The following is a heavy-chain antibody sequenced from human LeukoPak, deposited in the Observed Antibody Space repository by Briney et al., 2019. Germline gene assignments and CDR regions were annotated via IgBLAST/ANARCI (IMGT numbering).Heavy chain of an antibody. CDR2: IKQDGSEK. J-gene: IGHJ4*02. Sequence: GGSLRLSCAASGFTFSTYWMSWVRQAPGQGLEWVANIKQDGSEKDYVDSEKGRFTISRDNAKNSLYLQMNSLRAEDTAVYYCASQLITMIVVVSDYWGQGTLVTVSS. CDR1: GFTFSTYW. V-gene: IGHV3-7*02. D-gene: IGHD3-22*01. CDR3: ASQLITMIVVVSDY.